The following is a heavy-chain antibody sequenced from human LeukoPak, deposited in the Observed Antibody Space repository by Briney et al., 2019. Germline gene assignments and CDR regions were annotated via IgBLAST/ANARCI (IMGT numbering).Heavy chain of an antibody. V-gene: IGHV3-53*01. CDR2: IYSGGST. CDR3: ARDRSTVTSNDAFDI. D-gene: IGHD4-17*01. J-gene: IGHJ3*02. Sequence: GGSLRLSCAAPGFTVSSNYMSWVRQALEKGLELVSHIYSGGSTKYADSVKGRFTISRDNSKNTLYLQMNSLRAEDTAVYYCARDRSTVTSNDAFDIWGQGTMVTVSS. CDR1: GFTVSSNY.